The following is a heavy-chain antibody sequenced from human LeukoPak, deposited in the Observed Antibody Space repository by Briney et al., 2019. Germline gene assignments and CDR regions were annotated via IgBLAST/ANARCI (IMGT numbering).Heavy chain of an antibody. CDR3: TREGSGSLFYYGMDV. V-gene: IGHV4-39*02. CDR2: IYYNGST. D-gene: IGHD3-10*01. J-gene: IGHJ6*02. Sequence: SQTLSLTCTVSGGSFTSSIYYWGWIRQPPGKGLEWIGSIYYNGSTYYNPSLKSRVTISVDTSKKQFSLKLSSVTAADSAVYYCTREGSGSLFYYGMDVWGQGTTVTVSS. CDR1: GGSFTSSIYY.